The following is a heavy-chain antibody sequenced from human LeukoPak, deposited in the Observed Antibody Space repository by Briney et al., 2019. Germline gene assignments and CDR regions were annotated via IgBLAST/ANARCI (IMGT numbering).Heavy chain of an antibody. D-gene: IGHD3-10*01. CDR1: GLTFRNHA. CDR3: ASLAGIGDGFDI. J-gene: IGHJ3*02. V-gene: IGHV3-7*01. CDR2: IKQDGSEK. Sequence: GGSLRLSCAASGLTFRNHAMSWVRQAPGKGLEWVANIKQDGSEKYYVDSVRGRFTISRDHAKNSLYLQMSSLRAEDTAVYYCASLAGIGDGFDIWGQGTMVTVSS.